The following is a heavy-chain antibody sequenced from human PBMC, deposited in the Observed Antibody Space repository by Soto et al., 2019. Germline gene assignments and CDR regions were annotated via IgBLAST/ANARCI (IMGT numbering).Heavy chain of an antibody. Sequence: ASVKVSCKASGYTFTSYGIRWVRQAPGQGLERMSWISSYNENTKYAQRIQGRVTMNTETSTSTTYIKQRSLRSDDTAVYYCARELDECELRDYGG. CDR2: ISSYNENT. CDR1: GYTFTSYG. J-gene: IGHJ4*01. CDR3: ARELDECELRDY. D-gene: IGHD1-26*01. V-gene: IGHV1-18*01.